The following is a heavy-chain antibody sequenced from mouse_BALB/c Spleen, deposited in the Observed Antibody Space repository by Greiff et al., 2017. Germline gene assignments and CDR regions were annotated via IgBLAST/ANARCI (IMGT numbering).Heavy chain of an antibody. D-gene: IGHD2-13*01. CDR3: ARGDSYKCYAMDY. J-gene: IGHJ4*01. CDR1: GFTFSDYG. CDR2: ISNLAYSI. V-gene: IGHV5-15*02. Sequence: DVMLVESGGGLVQPGGSRKLSCAASGFTFSDYGMAWVRQAPGKGPEWVAFISNLAYSIYYADTVTGRFTISRENAKNTLYLEMSSLRSEDTAMYYCARGDSYKCYAMDYWGQGTSVTVSS.